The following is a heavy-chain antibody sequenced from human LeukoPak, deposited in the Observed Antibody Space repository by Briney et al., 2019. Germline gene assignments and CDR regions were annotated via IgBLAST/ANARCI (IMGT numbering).Heavy chain of an antibody. Sequence: GGSLRLSCAASGLSFSRYAMHWVRQAPGKGLEYVSAISSNGGSTYNADSVKGRFIISRDNSKNTLTLQMGRLRAEHMAVYYCASSYQFDGSGFYPFDYWGER. D-gene: IGHD3-22*01. CDR1: GLSFSRYA. J-gene: IGHJ4*02. CDR2: ISSNGGST. CDR3: ASSYQFDGSGFYPFDY. V-gene: IGHV3-64*02.